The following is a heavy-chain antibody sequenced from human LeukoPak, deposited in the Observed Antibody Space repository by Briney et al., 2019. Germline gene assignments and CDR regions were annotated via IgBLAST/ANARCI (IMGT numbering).Heavy chain of an antibody. CDR1: GYTFTSYY. Sequence: ASVKVSCKASGYTFTSYYMHWVRQAPGQGLEWMGIINPSGGSTSYAQKFQGRVTMTRDMSTSTVYMELSSLRSEDPAVYYCARVSVVGATYDAFDIWGQGTMVTVSS. D-gene: IGHD1-26*01. CDR3: ARVSVVGATYDAFDI. J-gene: IGHJ3*02. CDR2: INPSGGST. V-gene: IGHV1-46*01.